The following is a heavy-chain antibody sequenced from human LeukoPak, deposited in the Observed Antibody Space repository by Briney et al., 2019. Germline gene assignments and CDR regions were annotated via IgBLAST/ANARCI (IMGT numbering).Heavy chain of an antibody. Sequence: GGSLRLSCAASGFTVSNSYINWVRQAPGKGLEWVSIIDSGGNTYYADSVRGRFIISRDNSENTVYLQMNSLRAEDTAVYFCAGPPGLAGHYSYYYGVDVWGQGTTVTVSS. D-gene: IGHD6-19*01. CDR3: AGPPGLAGHYSYYYGVDV. CDR2: IDSGGNT. CDR1: GFTVSNSY. V-gene: IGHV3-66*04. J-gene: IGHJ6*02.